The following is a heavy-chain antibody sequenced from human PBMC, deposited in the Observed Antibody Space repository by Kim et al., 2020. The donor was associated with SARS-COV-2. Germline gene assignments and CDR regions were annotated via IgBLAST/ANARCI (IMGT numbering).Heavy chain of an antibody. Sequence: GGSLRLSCAASGFTFSSYAMSWVRQAPGKGLEWVSAISGSGGSTYYAASVKGRFTISRDNSKNTLYLQMNSLRAEDTAVYYCAKDPPYDYVWGSLFDPWGQGNLVTVSS. CDR2: ISGSGGST. D-gene: IGHD3-16*01. J-gene: IGHJ5*02. CDR1: GFTFSSYA. CDR3: AKDPPYDYVWGSLFDP. V-gene: IGHV3-23*01.